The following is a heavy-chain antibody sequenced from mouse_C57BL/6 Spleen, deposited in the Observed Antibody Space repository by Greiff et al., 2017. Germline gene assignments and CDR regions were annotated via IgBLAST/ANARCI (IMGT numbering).Heavy chain of an antibody. D-gene: IGHD2-3*01. CDR2: IDPSDSYT. CDR1: GYTFTSYW. J-gene: IGHJ1*03. V-gene: IGHV1-69*01. Sequence: QVQLQQPGAELVMPGASVKLSCKASGYTFTSYWMHWVKQRPGQGLEWIGEIDPSDSYTNYNQKFKGKSTLTVDKSSSTAYMQLSSLTSEDSAVYYCARWGYDGSLYWYFDGWGTGTTVTVAS. CDR3: ARWGYDGSLYWYFDG.